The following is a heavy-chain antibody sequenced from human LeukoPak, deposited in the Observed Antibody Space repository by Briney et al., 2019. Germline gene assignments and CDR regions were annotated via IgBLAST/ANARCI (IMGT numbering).Heavy chain of an antibody. CDR2: ISGSGGST. J-gene: IGHJ4*02. CDR1: GFTFSSYA. Sequence: GGSLRLSCAASGFTFSSYAMSWVRQAPGKGLEWVSAISGSGGSTYYADSVKGRFTISRDNSRNTLYLQMNSLRAEDTAVYYCAKDTSLRPIASDYWGQGTLVTVSS. V-gene: IGHV3-23*01. CDR3: AKDTSLRPIASDY. D-gene: IGHD2-21*01.